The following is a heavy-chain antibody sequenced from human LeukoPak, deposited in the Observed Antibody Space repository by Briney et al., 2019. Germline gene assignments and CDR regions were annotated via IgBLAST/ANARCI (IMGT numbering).Heavy chain of an antibody. CDR1: GFTLSSYS. Sequence: GGSLRLSCAVSGFTLSSYSMNWVRQAPGKGLEWVSSISSSSSHIYYADSVKGRFTISRDNAKNSLYLQMDSLRAEDTAVYYCANTILTGALWGQGTLVTVSS. J-gene: IGHJ4*02. D-gene: IGHD2-2*02. CDR2: ISSSSSHI. CDR3: ANTILTGAL. V-gene: IGHV3-21*01.